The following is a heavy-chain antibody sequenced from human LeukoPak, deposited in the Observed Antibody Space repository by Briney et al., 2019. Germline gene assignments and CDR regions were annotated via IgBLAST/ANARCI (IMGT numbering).Heavy chain of an antibody. CDR1: GYSFTSYW. CDR2: IYPGDSDT. CDR3: ARHPEMATIHLDY. Sequence: GESLKISCKGSGYSFTSYWIGWVRQMPGKGLEWMGIIYPGDSDTRYSPSLQGQVTISADKSISTAYLQWSSLKASDTAMYYCARHPEMATIHLDYWGQGTLVTVSS. D-gene: IGHD5-24*01. J-gene: IGHJ4*02. V-gene: IGHV5-51*01.